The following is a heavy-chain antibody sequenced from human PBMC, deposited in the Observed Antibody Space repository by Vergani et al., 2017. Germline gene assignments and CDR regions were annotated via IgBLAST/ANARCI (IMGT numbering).Heavy chain of an antibody. CDR1: GGTFSSYT. J-gene: IGHJ4*02. CDR3: SRDPSYYYDSSGSDDY. CDR2: IIPILGIA. D-gene: IGHD3-22*01. Sequence: QVQLVQSGAEVKKPGSSVKVSCKASGGTFSSYTISWVRQAPGQGLEWMGRIIPILGIANYAQKFQGRVTITADNSTSTAYMELRSLRSEDTAVYYCSRDPSYYYDSSGSDDYWGQGTLVTVSS. V-gene: IGHV1-69*08.